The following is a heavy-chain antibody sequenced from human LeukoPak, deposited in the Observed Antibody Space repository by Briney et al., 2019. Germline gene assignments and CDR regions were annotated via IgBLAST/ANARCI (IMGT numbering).Heavy chain of an antibody. Sequence: GGSLRLSCAASGFTVSSNYMSWVRQAPGKGLEWVSIIYSGGSTYYADSVKGRFTISRDNSKNTLYLQMNSLRAEDTAVYYCARDCRSPPYFYDSSGCRDAFEIWGQGPMVTVSS. CDR3: ARDCRSPPYFYDSSGCRDAFEI. V-gene: IGHV3-53*01. J-gene: IGHJ3*02. CDR1: GFTVSSNY. CDR2: IYSGGST. D-gene: IGHD3-22*01.